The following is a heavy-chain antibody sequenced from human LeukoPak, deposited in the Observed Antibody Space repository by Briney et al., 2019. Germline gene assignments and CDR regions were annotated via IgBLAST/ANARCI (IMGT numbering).Heavy chain of an antibody. J-gene: IGHJ4*02. D-gene: IGHD3-22*01. CDR1: GGSISSYY. V-gene: IGHV4-4*07. CDR2: IYTSGST. CDR3: AREETYYYDSTERAYYFDY. Sequence: PSETLSLTCTVSGGSISSYYWSWIRQPAGKGLEWIGRIYTSGSTNYSPSLKSRVTMSVDTSKNQFSLKLSSVTAADTAVYYCAREETYYYDSTERAYYFDYWGQGTLVTVSS.